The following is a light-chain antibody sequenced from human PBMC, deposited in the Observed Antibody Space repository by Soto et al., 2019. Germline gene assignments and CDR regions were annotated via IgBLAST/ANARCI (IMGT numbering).Light chain of an antibody. CDR2: DAS. CDR3: QQRNNWPPIT. Sequence: ENVLTQSPAILSLSPGDTATLSCRASQSVGRYLAWYQQKPGQAPRLVIYDASNRATGVPDRFSGSGSGTDFTLSISNLAPEDFAIYYCQQRNNWPPITFGQGTR. V-gene: IGKV3-11*01. CDR1: QSVGRY. J-gene: IGKJ5*01.